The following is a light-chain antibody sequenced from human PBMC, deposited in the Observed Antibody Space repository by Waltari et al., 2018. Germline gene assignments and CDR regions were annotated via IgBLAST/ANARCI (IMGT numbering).Light chain of an antibody. CDR1: RFNIGNNY. CDR3: GTWDTRLRAGV. J-gene: IGLJ3*02. V-gene: IGLV1-51*01. CDR2: EKK. Sequence: SVLTQPPSLSAAPGQKVTISCSGDRFNIGNNYVSWYQQVPGTVPKLLIYEKKRRPSGIPDRFSASKSGTSATLDITGLQPGDEADYYCGTWDTRLRAGVFGGGTSLTV.